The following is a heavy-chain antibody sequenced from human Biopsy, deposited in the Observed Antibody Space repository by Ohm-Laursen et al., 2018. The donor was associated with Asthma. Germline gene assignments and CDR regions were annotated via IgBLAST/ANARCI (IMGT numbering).Heavy chain of an antibody. CDR2: ISWSSSYT. J-gene: IGHJ4*01. CDR1: GFSLSDYY. V-gene: IGHV3-11*03. D-gene: IGHD3-22*01. CDR3: AKSADYYDSTDYLDF. Sequence: SLGLSCAASGFSLSDYYMSWIRQAPGKGLEWVSYISWSSSYTNYADSVKGRFTISRDNAKNSLFLQMNSLRPEDTAFYYCAKSADYYDSTDYLDFWGRGTLVTVSS.